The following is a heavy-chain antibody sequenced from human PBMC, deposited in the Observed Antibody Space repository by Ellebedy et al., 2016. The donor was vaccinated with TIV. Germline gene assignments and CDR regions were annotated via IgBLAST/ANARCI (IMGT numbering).Heavy chain of an antibody. Sequence: AASVKVSCKASGYTFTSYGISWVRQAPGQGLEWMGWISGHDGDTNYAQKLQGRVTMTTDPSTSTAYMELRGLRSDDTAVYYCARDQQQLVIHNYYGLDVWGQGTTVTVSS. CDR2: ISGHDGDT. D-gene: IGHD6-13*01. CDR3: ARDQQQLVIHNYYGLDV. V-gene: IGHV1-18*04. J-gene: IGHJ6*02. CDR1: GYTFTSYG.